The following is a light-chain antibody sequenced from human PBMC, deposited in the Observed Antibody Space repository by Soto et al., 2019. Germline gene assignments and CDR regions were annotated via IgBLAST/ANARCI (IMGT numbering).Light chain of an antibody. J-gene: IGKJ1*01. V-gene: IGKV3D-15*01. Sequence: EIVLTQSPGTLSLSPGEGANLSCTTSQHIRSNFLAWFQQKLGQPPRLLIYGASSRATDIPARFSGGGSGTEFTLTISSLQSEDFAVYYCQQYNNWPWTFGQGTKGDIK. CDR2: GAS. CDR1: QHIRSN. CDR3: QQYNNWPWT.